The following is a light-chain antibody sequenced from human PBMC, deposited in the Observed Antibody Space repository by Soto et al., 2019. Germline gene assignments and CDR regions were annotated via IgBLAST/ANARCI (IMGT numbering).Light chain of an antibody. Sequence: QSVLTQPPSASGSPGQSGTISCTGTSSDVGNYDSVSWYQHHPGKAPQAVIYEVNKRPSGVPDRFSGSKSGNTASLTVSGLQAEDEGDYYCSSYAGSNNYVFGTGTQLTVL. CDR3: SSYAGSNNYV. J-gene: IGLJ1*01. V-gene: IGLV2-8*01. CDR1: SSDVGNYDS. CDR2: EVN.